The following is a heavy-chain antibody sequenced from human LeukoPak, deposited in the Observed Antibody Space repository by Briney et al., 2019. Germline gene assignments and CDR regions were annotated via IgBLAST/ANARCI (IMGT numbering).Heavy chain of an antibody. CDR3: AKPGSSRRIAGRPPTKYYFDY. CDR2: ISGSGGST. D-gene: IGHD6-6*01. Sequence: GGSLRLSCAASGFTFSSYGMSWVRQAPGKGLEWVSAISGSGGSTYYADSVKGRFTISRDNSKNTLYLQMNSLRAEDTAVYYCAKPGSSRRIAGRPPTKYYFDYWGRGTLVTVSS. V-gene: IGHV3-23*01. CDR1: GFTFSSYG. J-gene: IGHJ4*02.